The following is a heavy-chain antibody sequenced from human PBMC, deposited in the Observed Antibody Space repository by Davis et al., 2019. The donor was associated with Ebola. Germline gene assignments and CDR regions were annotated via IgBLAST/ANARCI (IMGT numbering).Heavy chain of an antibody. D-gene: IGHD2-15*01. Sequence: GESLKISCKGSEYSFTSYWIGWVRQMPGKGLEWMGIIYPGDSDTRYSPSFQGQVTISADKSIRTVYLQWSSLRASDTAIYFCARISCAGGSCANWLDAWGQGTLVTVSS. V-gene: IGHV5-51*01. J-gene: IGHJ5*02. CDR3: ARISCAGGSCANWLDA. CDR2: IYPGDSDT. CDR1: EYSFTSYW.